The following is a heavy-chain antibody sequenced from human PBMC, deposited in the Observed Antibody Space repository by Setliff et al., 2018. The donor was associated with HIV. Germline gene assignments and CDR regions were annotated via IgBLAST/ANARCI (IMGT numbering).Heavy chain of an antibody. V-gene: IGHV4-4*07. D-gene: IGHD3-10*01. Sequence: SETLSLTCTVSGGSISSYYWSWIRQPAGKGLEWIGRIYTSGSTNYNPSLKSRVTMSVDTSKNQFSLKLSSVTAADTAVYYCARGLSFHDPGGFDYWGQGTLVTVSS. CDR1: GGSISSYY. CDR3: ARGLSFHDPGGFDY. CDR2: IYTSGST. J-gene: IGHJ4*02.